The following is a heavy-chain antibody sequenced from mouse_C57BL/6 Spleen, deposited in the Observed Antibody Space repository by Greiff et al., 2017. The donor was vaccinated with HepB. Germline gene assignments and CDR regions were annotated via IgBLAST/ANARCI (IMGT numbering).Heavy chain of an antibody. CDR1: GYNFTSYT. CDR3: ARVPFMDY. CDR2: INPSSGYT. V-gene: IGHV1-4*01. Sequence: QVQLKESGAELARPGASVKMSCKASGYNFTSYTMHWVKQRPGQGLEWIGYINPSSGYTKYNQKFKDKATLTADKSSSTAYMPLSSLTSEDSAVYYCARVPFMDYWGQGTTLTVSS. J-gene: IGHJ2*01. D-gene: IGHD1-1*01.